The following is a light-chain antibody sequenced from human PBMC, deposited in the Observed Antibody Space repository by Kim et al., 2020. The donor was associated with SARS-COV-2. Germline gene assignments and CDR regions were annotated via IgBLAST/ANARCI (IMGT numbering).Light chain of an antibody. Sequence: ASVGDRVTITCRASQGISNYLAWYQHKPGKVPKLLIYAASTLQSGVPSRFSGSGSGTDFTLTISSLQPEDVASYYCQRYNSALWTFGQGTKVDIK. CDR3: QRYNSALWT. J-gene: IGKJ1*01. CDR1: QGISNY. V-gene: IGKV1-27*01. CDR2: AAS.